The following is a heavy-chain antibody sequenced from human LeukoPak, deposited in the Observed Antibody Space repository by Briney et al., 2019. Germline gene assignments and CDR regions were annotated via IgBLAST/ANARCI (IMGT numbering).Heavy chain of an antibody. J-gene: IGHJ4*02. D-gene: IGHD2-8*01. CDR3: ARDYYWYDY. CDR2: ISSSGSTI. Sequence: GGSLRLSCAASGFSFSSYEMNWVRQAPGKGLEWVSYISSSGSTINYADSVKGRFTISRDNAKNSLYLQMNSLRAEDTAVYYCARDYYWYDYWSQGTLVTVSS. V-gene: IGHV3-48*03. CDR1: GFSFSSYE.